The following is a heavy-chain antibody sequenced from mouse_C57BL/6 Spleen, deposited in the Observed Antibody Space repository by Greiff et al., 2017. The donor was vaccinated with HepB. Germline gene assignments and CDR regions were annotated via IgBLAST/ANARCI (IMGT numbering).Heavy chain of an antibody. D-gene: IGHD3-1*01. CDR1: GYTFTSYW. V-gene: IGHV1-72*01. CDR3: TRGSTAYPFDY. J-gene: IGHJ2*01. CDR2: IYPNGGGT. Sequence: VQLQQPGAELVKPGASVKLSCKASGYTFTSYWMHWVKQRRGRGLEWIGMIYPNGGGTKYNQKFKSKATLTVDKPSSTAYMQLSSLTSEDSAVYCCTRGSTAYPFDYWGQGTTLTVSS.